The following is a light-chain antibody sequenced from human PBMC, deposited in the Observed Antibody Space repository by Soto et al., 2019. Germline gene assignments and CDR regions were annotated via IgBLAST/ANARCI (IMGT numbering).Light chain of an antibody. CDR2: DAS. V-gene: IGKV3-11*01. CDR3: QQRSNWPIT. Sequence: IVLTQAPATLCLSAGERATLSCRASQSVSSDLAWYQQKPGQAPGLLIYDASNRATGIPARFSGIGSGTDFTITISSLEPEDFAVYDGQQRSNWPITFGQGTRLEIK. CDR1: QSVSSD. J-gene: IGKJ5*01.